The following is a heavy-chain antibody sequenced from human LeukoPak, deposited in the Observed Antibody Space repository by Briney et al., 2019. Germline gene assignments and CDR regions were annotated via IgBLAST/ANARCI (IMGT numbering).Heavy chain of an antibody. CDR3: ARDYYDILTGYYVDY. J-gene: IGHJ4*02. D-gene: IGHD3-9*01. Sequence: GGSLRRSCAASGFTFRSYWMSWVRQAPGKGLEWVSSISSSSSYIYYADPVKGRFTISRDNAKNSLYLQMNSLRAEDTAVYYCARDYYDILTGYYVDYWGQGTLVTVSS. CDR2: ISSSSSYI. CDR1: GFTFRSYW. V-gene: IGHV3-21*01.